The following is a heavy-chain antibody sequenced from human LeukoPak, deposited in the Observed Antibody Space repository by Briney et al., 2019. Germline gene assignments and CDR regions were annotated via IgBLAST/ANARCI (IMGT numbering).Heavy chain of an antibody. CDR3: ARDLIVGATTNAFDI. CDR2: MNPNSGNT. J-gene: IGHJ3*02. CDR1: GYTFTNYD. D-gene: IGHD1-26*01. V-gene: IGHV1-8*01. Sequence: ASVKVSCKASGYTFTNYDINWVRQAPGQGLEWMGWMNPNSGNTGYAQKFQGRVSMTRNTSISTAYMELSSLRSEDTAVYYCARDLIVGATTNAFDIWGQGTMVTVSS.